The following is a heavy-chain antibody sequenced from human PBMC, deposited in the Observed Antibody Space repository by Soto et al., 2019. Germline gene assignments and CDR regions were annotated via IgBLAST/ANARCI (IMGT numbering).Heavy chain of an antibody. CDR3: AGDTYGMDV. J-gene: IGHJ6*02. CDR1: GGSINHYY. Sequence: SQTLCLPCTVSGGSINHYYCNWVRQPPGKGLEWIGSIHYSGTTHYNPSLESRVTISADRAKNQFSLKLNSVTAADTAVYYCAGDTYGMDVWGQGTTVT. CDR2: IHYSGTT. V-gene: IGHV4-59*01.